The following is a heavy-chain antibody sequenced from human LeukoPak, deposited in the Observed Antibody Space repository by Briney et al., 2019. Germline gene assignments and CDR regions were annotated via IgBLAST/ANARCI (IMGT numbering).Heavy chain of an antibody. CDR3: ARGPGYYYDSSGYYDYYYYGMDV. Sequence: PSETLSLTCAVYGGSFSGYYWSWIRQPPGKGLEWIGEINHSGSTNYNPSLKSRVTISVDTSKNQFSLKLSSVTAADTAVYYCARGPGYYYDSSGYYDYYYYGMDVWGQGTTVTVSS. CDR2: INHSGST. D-gene: IGHD3-22*01. V-gene: IGHV4-34*01. CDR1: GGSFSGYY. J-gene: IGHJ6*02.